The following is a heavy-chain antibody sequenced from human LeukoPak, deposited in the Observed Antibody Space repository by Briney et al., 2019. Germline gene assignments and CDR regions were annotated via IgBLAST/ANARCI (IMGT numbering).Heavy chain of an antibody. J-gene: IGHJ3*02. V-gene: IGHV3-23*01. CDR1: GIAFSGYA. CDR3: AKDLGATDAFDI. Sequence: GGSLRLSCAASGIAFSGYAMSWVRQAPGKGLEWVSAISGSGGSTYYADSVKGRFTISRDNSKNTLYLQMNSLRAEDTAVYYCAKDLGATDAFDIWGQGTMVTVSS. D-gene: IGHD3-16*01. CDR2: ISGSGGST.